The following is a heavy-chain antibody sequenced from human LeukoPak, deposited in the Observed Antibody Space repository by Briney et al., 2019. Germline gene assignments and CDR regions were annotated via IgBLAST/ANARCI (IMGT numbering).Heavy chain of an antibody. D-gene: IGHD6-6*01. V-gene: IGHV1-69*13. CDR2: IIPIFGTA. CDR1: GGTFSSYA. J-gene: IGHJ6*02. CDR3: ANTRGSIAARTYYYYGMDV. Sequence: SVKVSCKASGGTFSSYAISWVRLAPGQGLEWMGGIIPIFGTANYAQKFQGRVTITADESTSTAYMELSSLRSEDTAVYYCANTRGSIAARTYYYYGMDVWGQGTTITVSS.